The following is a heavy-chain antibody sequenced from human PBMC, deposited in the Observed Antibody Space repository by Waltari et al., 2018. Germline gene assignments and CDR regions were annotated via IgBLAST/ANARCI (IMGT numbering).Heavy chain of an antibody. CDR1: GGSISSSSYY. CDR3: ARHGSSSDYYYYYMDV. CDR2: IDYSGRT. Sequence: QLQLQESGPGLVKPSETLSLTCTVPGGSISSSSYYWGWIRQPPGKGLEWIGSIDYSGRTYYNPALKWRVTISGDTSKNQLSLKLRSVTAADTAVYYCARHGSSSDYYYYYMDVWGKGTTVTVSS. D-gene: IGHD6-6*01. J-gene: IGHJ6*03. V-gene: IGHV4-39*01.